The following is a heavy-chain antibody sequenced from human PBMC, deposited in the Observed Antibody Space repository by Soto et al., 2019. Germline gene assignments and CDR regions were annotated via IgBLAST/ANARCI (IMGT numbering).Heavy chain of an antibody. CDR3: AKCPGPSAGYFDY. Sequence: GGSLRLSCAASGFTFSSYGMHWVRQAPGKGLEWVAVISYDGSNKYYADSVKGRFTISRDNSKDTLYLQMNSLRAEDTAVYYCAKCPGPSAGYFDYWGQGTLVTVSS. V-gene: IGHV3-30*18. D-gene: IGHD6-19*01. CDR1: GFTFSSYG. CDR2: ISYDGSNK. J-gene: IGHJ4*02.